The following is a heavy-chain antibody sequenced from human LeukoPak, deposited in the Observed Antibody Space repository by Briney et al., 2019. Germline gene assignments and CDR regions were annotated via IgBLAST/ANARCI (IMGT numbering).Heavy chain of an antibody. D-gene: IGHD3-22*01. CDR2: ISSSSSYI. Sequence: GGSLRLSCAASGFTFSSYSMNWVRQAPGKGLEWVSSISSSSSYIYYADSVKGRFTTSRDNSKNTLYVQVNSLGTEDTAAYYCAKGSYYDSSGSFYFDYWGQGTLVTVSS. J-gene: IGHJ4*02. V-gene: IGHV3-21*04. CDR3: AKGSYYDSSGSFYFDY. CDR1: GFTFSSYS.